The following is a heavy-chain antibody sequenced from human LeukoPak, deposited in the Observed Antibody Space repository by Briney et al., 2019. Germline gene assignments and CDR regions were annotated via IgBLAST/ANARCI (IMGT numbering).Heavy chain of an antibody. D-gene: IGHD2-8*02. J-gene: IGHJ4*02. Sequence: PSETLSLTCAVSVDSTRGNYWSWVRQSPGKGLEWIGEVHRSGRTNYMPSLKSRVTISIDNSKDQISLDLASVTAADTAVYYCATEILGAPTPGAYWGQGTLVTVSS. V-gene: IGHV4-4*02. CDR2: VHRSGRT. CDR1: VDSTRGNY. CDR3: ATEILGAPTPGAY.